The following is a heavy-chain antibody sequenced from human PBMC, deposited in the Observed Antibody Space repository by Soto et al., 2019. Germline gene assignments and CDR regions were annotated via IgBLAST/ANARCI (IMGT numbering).Heavy chain of an antibody. CDR3: AKGITAALGAFDI. D-gene: IGHD7-27*01. CDR1: GFTFDDYA. V-gene: IGHV3-9*01. J-gene: IGHJ3*02. CDR2: ISRNSGSI. Sequence: EVQLVESGGGLVQPGRSLRLSCAASGFTFDDYAMHWVRQAPGKGLEWVSGISRNSGSIGYADSVKGRFTISRDNAKNSLFLQMNRLRAEDTALYYCAKGITAALGAFDIWGQGTMVTVSS.